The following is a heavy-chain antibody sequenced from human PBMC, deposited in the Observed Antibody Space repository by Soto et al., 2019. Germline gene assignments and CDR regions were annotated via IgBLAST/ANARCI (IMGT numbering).Heavy chain of an antibody. CDR2: ISSSSGFI. D-gene: IGHD3-22*01. Sequence: EVQLVEAGGGLVKPGGSLRLSCAASGFTFSDYTMNWVRQAPGKGLEWVSSISSSSGFIYYADSVKGRFTISRDNAKNSLYLQMNSLRAEDTAVYYCARDRVIVDPWGQGTLVTVSS. CDR3: ARDRVIVDP. CDR1: GFTFSDYT. V-gene: IGHV3-21*01. J-gene: IGHJ5*02.